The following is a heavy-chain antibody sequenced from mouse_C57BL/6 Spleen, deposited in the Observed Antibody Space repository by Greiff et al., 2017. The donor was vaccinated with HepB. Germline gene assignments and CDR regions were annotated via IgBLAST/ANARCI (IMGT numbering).Heavy chain of an antibody. CDR1: GYAFSSSW. Sequence: QVQLKESGPELVKPGASVKISCKASGYAFSSSWMNWVKQRPGKGLEWIGRIYPGDGDTNYNGKFKGKATLTADKSSSTAYMQLSSLTSEDSAVYVCARCPRGRGYFDVWGTGTTVTVSS. CDR3: ARCPRGRGYFDV. V-gene: IGHV1-82*01. J-gene: IGHJ1*03. D-gene: IGHD3-3*01. CDR2: IYPGDGDT.